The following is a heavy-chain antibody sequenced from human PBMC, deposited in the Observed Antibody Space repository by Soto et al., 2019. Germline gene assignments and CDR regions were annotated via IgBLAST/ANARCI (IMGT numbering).Heavy chain of an antibody. J-gene: IGHJ4*02. D-gene: IGHD3-9*01. Sequence: PGGSLRLSCVGSGFTFGKYWMDWLRQTPGKGLEWVANIKQDGSEKFYVDSVRGRFTISRDNAKNSVYLEMNRLRDEDTGVYYCARGVGSSPPRYWGRGTLVTVSS. CDR3: ARGVGSSPPRY. CDR1: GFTFGKYW. V-gene: IGHV3-7*03. CDR2: IKQDGSEK.